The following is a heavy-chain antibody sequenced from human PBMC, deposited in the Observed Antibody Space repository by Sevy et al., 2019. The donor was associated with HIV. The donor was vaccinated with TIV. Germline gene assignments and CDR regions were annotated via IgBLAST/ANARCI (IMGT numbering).Heavy chain of an antibody. Sequence: QSQTLSLTCAISGDSVSSNSAAWNWIRQSPSRGLEWLGRTYYRSKWYNDYAVSVKSRITINPDTSKNQFSLQLNSVTPEDTAVYYCARGGWELLLNERGLYSYYGMDVWGQGTTVTVSS. V-gene: IGHV6-1*01. CDR2: TYYRSKWYN. J-gene: IGHJ6*02. CDR3: ARGGWELLLNERGLYSYYGMDV. CDR1: GDSVSSNSAA. D-gene: IGHD1-26*01.